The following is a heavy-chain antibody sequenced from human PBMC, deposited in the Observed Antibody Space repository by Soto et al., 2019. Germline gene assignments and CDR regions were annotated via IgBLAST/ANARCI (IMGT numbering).Heavy chain of an antibody. CDR2: ISAYNGNT. D-gene: IGHD3-22*01. CDR3: ARVRYYDSSNWFDP. CDR1: GYTFTSYG. J-gene: IGHJ5*02. V-gene: IGHV1-18*04. Sequence: VKVSCKASGYTFTSYGISWVRQAPGQGLEWMGWISAYNGNTNYAQKLQGRVTMTTDTSTSTAYMELRSLRSDDTAVYYCARVRYYDSSNWFDPWGQGTLVTVS.